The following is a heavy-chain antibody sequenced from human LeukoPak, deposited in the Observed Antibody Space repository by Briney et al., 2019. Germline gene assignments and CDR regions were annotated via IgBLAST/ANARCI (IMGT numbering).Heavy chain of an antibody. CDR2: IYYTGST. V-gene: IGHV4-39*07. Sequence: SETLSLTCAVSGGSISSRTYYWGWIRQPPGKGLEWIGSIYYTGSTFYNPSLKSRVTISVDTSKNQVSMKLSSVTAADAAVYFCAREWTTWGAFDIWGQGTMVTVSS. CDR1: GGSISSRTYY. D-gene: IGHD2/OR15-2a*01. CDR3: AREWTTWGAFDI. J-gene: IGHJ3*02.